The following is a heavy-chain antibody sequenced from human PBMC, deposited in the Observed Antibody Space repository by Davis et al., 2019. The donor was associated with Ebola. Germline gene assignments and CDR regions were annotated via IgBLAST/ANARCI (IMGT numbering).Heavy chain of an antibody. CDR3: ARESSHAFDI. CDR2: KRYNEIKK. J-gene: IGHJ3*02. V-gene: IGHV3-30*02. Sequence: PGGSLRLSCTSPEITLRAYAMHWVRQAPGKGLEWPTFKRYNEIKKYYADSVQGRFTVSRDDSSNTMFLQMDSLRGEDTAVYFCARESSHAFDIWGQGTFVTVSS. CDR1: EITLRAYA.